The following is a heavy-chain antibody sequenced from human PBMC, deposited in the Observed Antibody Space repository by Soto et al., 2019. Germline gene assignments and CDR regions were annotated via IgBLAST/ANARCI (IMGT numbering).Heavy chain of an antibody. Sequence: PSETLSLTCTVSGGSISSYYWSWIRQPPGKGLEWIGYIYYSGSTNYNPSLKSRVTISVDTSKNQFSLKLSSVTAADTAVCYCARETGVAASSFDYWGQGTLVTVSS. CDR3: ARETGVAASSFDY. CDR1: GGSISSYY. J-gene: IGHJ4*02. V-gene: IGHV4-59*13. D-gene: IGHD6-13*01. CDR2: IYYSGST.